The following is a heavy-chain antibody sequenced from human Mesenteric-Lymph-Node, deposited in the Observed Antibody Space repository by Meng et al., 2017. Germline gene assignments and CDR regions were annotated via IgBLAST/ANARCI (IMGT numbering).Heavy chain of an antibody. CDR1: GFTFSSYS. CDR3: ATDLSIAARRDY. D-gene: IGHD6-6*01. Sequence: GESLKISCAASGFTFSSYSMNWVRQAPGKGLEWVSSISGSSSYIYYADSVKGRFTISRDNAKNSLYLQMNSLRAEDTAVYYCATDLSIAARRDYWGQGTLVTVSS. J-gene: IGHJ4*02. CDR2: ISGSSSYI. V-gene: IGHV3-21*01.